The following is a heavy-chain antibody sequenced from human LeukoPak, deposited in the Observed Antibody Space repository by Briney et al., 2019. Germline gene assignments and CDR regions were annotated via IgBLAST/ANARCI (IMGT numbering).Heavy chain of an antibody. CDR1: GFTFSDYS. CDR2: ISSLGGTI. V-gene: IGHV3-48*01. J-gene: IGHJ2*01. CDR3: ARAEGYFDL. Sequence: GGSPRLSCAASGFTFSDYSMNWVRQAPGKGLEWVSFISSLGGTIYYADSVKGRFTISRDNAKNSLYLQMNSLRAEDTAVYYCARAEGYFDLWGRGTLVTDSS.